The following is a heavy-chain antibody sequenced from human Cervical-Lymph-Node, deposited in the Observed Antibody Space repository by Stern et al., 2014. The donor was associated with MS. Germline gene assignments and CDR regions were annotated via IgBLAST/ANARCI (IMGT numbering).Heavy chain of an antibody. CDR2: ISDIGDRT. Sequence: EVQLVESGGGFVPPGGSLRLSCTVSGFTFNTYGMSLVRQAPGIGLEWIAAISDIGDRTYYADSVQGRFTISRDNSKKTLYLQMNSLSAEDTAVYYCVRDPPLDARFLGLDPWGQGTLVTVSS. J-gene: IGHJ5*02. CDR3: VRDPPLDARFLGLDP. V-gene: IGHV3-23*04. CDR1: GFTFNTYG. D-gene: IGHD3-3*01.